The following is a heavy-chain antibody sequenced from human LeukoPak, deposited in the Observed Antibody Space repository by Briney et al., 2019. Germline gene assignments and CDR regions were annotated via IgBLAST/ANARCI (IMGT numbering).Heavy chain of an antibody. CDR2: ISGSGGST. D-gene: IGHD2-8*02. V-gene: IGHV3-23*01. CDR3: AKLATLVVPLDY. Sequence: TGGSLRLSCAASGFPFSSYAMSWVRQAPGKGLEWVSAISGSGGSTCYADSVKGRFTISRDNSKNTLYLQMNSLRAEDTAVYYCAKLATLVVPLDYWGQGTLVTVSS. J-gene: IGHJ4*02. CDR1: GFPFSSYA.